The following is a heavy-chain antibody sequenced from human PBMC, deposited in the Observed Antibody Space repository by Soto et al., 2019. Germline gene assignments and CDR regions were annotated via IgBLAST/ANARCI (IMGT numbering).Heavy chain of an antibody. D-gene: IGHD3-3*01. Sequence: PGGSLRLSCVGSGISFSDAWMSWVRQAPGKGLEWVSAISGSGGSTYYADSVKGRFTISRDNSKNTLYLQMNSLRAEDTAVYYCAKARAQYYDFWSGYPVDYWGQGTLVTVSS. CDR3: AKARAQYYDFWSGYPVDY. J-gene: IGHJ4*02. CDR1: GISFSDA. V-gene: IGHV3-23*01. CDR2: ISGSGGST.